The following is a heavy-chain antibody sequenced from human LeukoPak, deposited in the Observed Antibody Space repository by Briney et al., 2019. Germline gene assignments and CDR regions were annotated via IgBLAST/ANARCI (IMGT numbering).Heavy chain of an antibody. V-gene: IGHV4-30-2*01. Sequence: PSETLSLTCAVSGGSISSGGYSWSWIRQPPGKGLEWIGYIYHSGSTYYNPSLKSRVTISVDRSKNQFSLKLSSVTAADTAVYYCARPTRVGAFDIWGQGTMVTVSS. CDR2: IYHSGST. CDR1: GGSISSGGYS. J-gene: IGHJ3*02. D-gene: IGHD1-26*01. CDR3: ARPTRVGAFDI.